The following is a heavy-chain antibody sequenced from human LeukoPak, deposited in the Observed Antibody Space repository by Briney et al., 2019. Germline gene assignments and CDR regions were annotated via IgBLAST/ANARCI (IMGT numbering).Heavy chain of an antibody. CDR2: ISSSSTYI. CDR3: ARDLNGDEDY. D-gene: IGHD4-17*01. J-gene: IGHJ4*02. Sequence: GGSLRLSCAASGFTFSSYSMNWVRQAPGKGLEWISSISSSSTYIYYADSVKGRFTISRDNAKNSLYLQMNSLRAEDTAVYYCARDLNGDEDYWGQGTLVTVSS. CDR1: GFTFSSYS. V-gene: IGHV3-21*01.